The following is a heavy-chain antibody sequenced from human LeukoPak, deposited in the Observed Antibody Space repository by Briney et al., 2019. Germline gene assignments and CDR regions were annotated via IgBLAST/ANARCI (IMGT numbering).Heavy chain of an antibody. Sequence: PGGSLGLSCAASGFTFSDYYMSWIRQAPGKGLEWVSYISSSGSTIYYADSVKGRFTISRDNAKNSLYLQMNSLRAEDTAVYYCARDGSPEMATANFDYWGQGTLVTVSS. CDR1: GFTFSDYY. J-gene: IGHJ4*02. CDR2: ISSSGSTI. V-gene: IGHV3-11*01. CDR3: ARDGSPEMATANFDY. D-gene: IGHD5-24*01.